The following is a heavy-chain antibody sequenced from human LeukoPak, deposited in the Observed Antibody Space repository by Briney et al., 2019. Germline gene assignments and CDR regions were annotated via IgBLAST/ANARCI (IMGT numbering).Heavy chain of an antibody. J-gene: IGHJ5*02. D-gene: IGHD5-12*01. CDR2: IYTSGST. CDR3: AREYGGYDQTSFDP. V-gene: IGHV4-4*07. CDR1: GGSISSYY. Sequence: SETLSLTCTVSGGSISSYYWSWIRQPAGKGLEWIGRIYTSGSTNYDPSLKSRVTMSVDTSKNQFSLKLSSVTAADTAVYYCAREYGGYDQTSFDPWGQGTLVTVSS.